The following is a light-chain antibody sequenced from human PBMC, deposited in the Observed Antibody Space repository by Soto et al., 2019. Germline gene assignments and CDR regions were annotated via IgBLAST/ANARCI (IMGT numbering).Light chain of an antibody. J-gene: IGKJ1*01. CDR3: QQYNSYRWT. Sequence: IQMTQSPSSLSASVGDRVTITCRASQSISTYLAWYQQKAGKAPKLLIYKASTLESGVPLRFSGSGSGTEFTLTISSLQPDDFATYYCQQYNSYRWTFGLGTKVDIK. CDR2: KAS. CDR1: QSISTY. V-gene: IGKV1-5*03.